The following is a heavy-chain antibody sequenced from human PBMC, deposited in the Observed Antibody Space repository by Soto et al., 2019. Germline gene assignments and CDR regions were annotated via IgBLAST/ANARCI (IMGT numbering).Heavy chain of an antibody. CDR2: FDPEDGET. J-gene: IGHJ4*02. V-gene: IGHV1-24*01. D-gene: IGHD5-18*01. CDR3: ATDRRGGYSYGYYY. CDR1: GYTLTELS. Sequence: ASVKVSCKVSGYTLTELSMHWVRQAPGKGLEWMGGFDPEDGETIYAQKFQGRVTMTEDTSTDTAYMELSSLRSEDTAVYYCATDRRGGYSYGYYYWGQGPLSPSPQ.